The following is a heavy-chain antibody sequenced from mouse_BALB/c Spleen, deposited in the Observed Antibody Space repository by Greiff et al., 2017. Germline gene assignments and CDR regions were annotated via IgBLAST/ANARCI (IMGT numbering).Heavy chain of an antibody. CDR3: ARRPITTARAMDY. V-gene: IGHV1-82*01. CDR1: GYAFSSSW. CDR2: IYPGDGDT. Sequence: QVQLQQSGPELVKPGASVKISCKASGYAFSSSWMNWVKQRPGQGLEWIGRIYPGDGDTNYNGKFKGKATLTADKSSSTAYMQLSSLTSVDSAVYYCARRPITTARAMDYWGQGTSVTVSS. J-gene: IGHJ4*01. D-gene: IGHD1-2*01.